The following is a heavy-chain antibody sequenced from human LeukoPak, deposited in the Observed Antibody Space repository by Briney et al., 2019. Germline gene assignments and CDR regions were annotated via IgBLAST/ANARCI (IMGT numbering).Heavy chain of an antibody. J-gene: IGHJ4*02. CDR3: ARNFPYSKLDY. CDR1: GGSFDSYY. Sequence: SETLSLTCAVSGGSFDSYYWSWIRQSPGKGLEWIGEIDHSGGTHYNPSLKSRVTISVDTSKRQFSLQLRSVTAADTALYYCARNFPYSKLDYWGQGTLVTVSS. D-gene: IGHD6-13*01. V-gene: IGHV4-34*01. CDR2: IDHSGGT.